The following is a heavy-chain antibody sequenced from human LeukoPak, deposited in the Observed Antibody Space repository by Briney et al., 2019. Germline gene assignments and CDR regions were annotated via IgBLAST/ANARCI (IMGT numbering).Heavy chain of an antibody. Sequence: PGGSLRLSCAASGFTFSSYAMSWVRQAPGKGLEWVSGISGSGGNTYYADSVKGRFTISRDNSKNTLYLQMNSLRAEDTAVYYCARVHWNYASRWFDPWGQGTLVTVSS. D-gene: IGHD1-7*01. CDR2: ISGSGGNT. J-gene: IGHJ5*02. CDR1: GFTFSSYA. CDR3: ARVHWNYASRWFDP. V-gene: IGHV3-23*01.